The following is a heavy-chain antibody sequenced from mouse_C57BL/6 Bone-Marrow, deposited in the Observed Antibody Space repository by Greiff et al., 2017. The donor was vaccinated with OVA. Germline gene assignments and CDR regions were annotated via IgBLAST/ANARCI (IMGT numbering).Heavy chain of an antibody. J-gene: IGHJ4*01. CDR1: GYTFTGYW. CDR2: ILPGSGST. CDR3: AAAQATEWYYAMDY. D-gene: IGHD3-2*02. V-gene: IGHV1-9*01. Sequence: VQLQQSGAELMKPGASVKLSCKATGYTFTGYWIEWVKQRPGHGLEWIGEILPGSGSTNYNEKFKGKATFTADTSSNTAYMPLSILTTEDSAIYYVAAAQATEWYYAMDYWGQGTSVTVSS.